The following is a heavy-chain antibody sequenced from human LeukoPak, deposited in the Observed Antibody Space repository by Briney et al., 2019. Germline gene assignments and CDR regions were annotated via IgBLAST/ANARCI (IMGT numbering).Heavy chain of an antibody. CDR3: ARDLGYYDSSGSDAFDI. CDR1: EYTFTGYY. CDR2: INPNSGGT. J-gene: IGHJ3*02. D-gene: IGHD3-22*01. V-gene: IGHV1-2*02. Sequence: ASVKVSCKASEYTFTGYYMHWVRQAPGQGLEWMGWINPNSGGTNYAQKFQGRVTMTRDTSISTAYMELSRLRSDDTAVYYCARDLGYYDSSGSDAFDIWGQGTMVTVSS.